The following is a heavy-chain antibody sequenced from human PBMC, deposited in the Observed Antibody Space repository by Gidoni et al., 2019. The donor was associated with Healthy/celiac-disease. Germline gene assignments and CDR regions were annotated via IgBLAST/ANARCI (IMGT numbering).Heavy chain of an antibody. D-gene: IGHD3-10*01. CDR1: AGSISSSSYS. Sequence: QLQLQESGPGLVKPSETLSLTCPVSAGSISSSSYSWGWIRQPPGKGLEWIGSIYSIGITYYNPYLKSRVTISVDTSKNQFSLKLSSVTAADTAVYYCVAYGSGSYYRVDSDAFDIWGQGTMVTVSS. J-gene: IGHJ3*02. CDR2: IYSIGIT. V-gene: IGHV4-39*01. CDR3: VAYGSGSYYRVDSDAFDI.